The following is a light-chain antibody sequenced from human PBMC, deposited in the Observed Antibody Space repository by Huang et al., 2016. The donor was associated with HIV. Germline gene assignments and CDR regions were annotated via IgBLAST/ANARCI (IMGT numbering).Light chain of an antibody. CDR3: MQGLQTPGLT. Sequence: IVMTQSPLSLPVTPGEPASISCRSSQSLLRSNGYTYLDWYLQRPGQSPKLLIYLGSNRASGVPDRFSGSASGTNFTLKVSRVEADDLGTYYCMQGLQTPGLTFGPGTKVDFK. V-gene: IGKV2-28*01. J-gene: IGKJ3*01. CDR2: LGS. CDR1: QSLLRSNGYTY.